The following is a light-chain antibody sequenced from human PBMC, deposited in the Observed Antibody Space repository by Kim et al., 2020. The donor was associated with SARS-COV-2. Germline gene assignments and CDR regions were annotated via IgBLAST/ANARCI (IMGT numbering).Light chain of an antibody. Sequence: QSALTQPRSVSGSPGQSVTISCTGTGSFFGGFNYVSWYQQHPGKAPKLVIYDVTKRPSGVPDRFSGSQSGNTASLTISGLQAEDEADYYCCSYVGSYTYVFGAGTKVTVL. J-gene: IGLJ1*01. V-gene: IGLV2-11*01. CDR1: GSFFGGFNY. CDR2: DVT. CDR3: CSYVGSYTYV.